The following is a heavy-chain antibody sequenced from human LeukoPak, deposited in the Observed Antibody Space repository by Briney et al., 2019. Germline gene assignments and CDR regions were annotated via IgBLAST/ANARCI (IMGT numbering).Heavy chain of an antibody. D-gene: IGHD2-15*01. Sequence: GESLKISCEGSGYSFTIYWIAWVRQMPGKGLEWMGVIYPGDSTTRHSPSFQGQVTISADKSISTAYLQWSSLKASDTAMYYCVRAWIGGVSPSSDYWGQGTQVTVSS. CDR1: GYSFTIYW. CDR2: IYPGDSTT. J-gene: IGHJ4*02. V-gene: IGHV5-51*01. CDR3: VRAWIGGVSPSSDY.